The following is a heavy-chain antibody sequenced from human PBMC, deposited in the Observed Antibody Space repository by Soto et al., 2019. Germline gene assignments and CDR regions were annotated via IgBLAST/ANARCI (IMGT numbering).Heavy chain of an antibody. J-gene: IGHJ4*02. CDR1: GFTFDDYA. V-gene: IGHV3-9*01. CDR3: AKDSGYSYGYGDFDY. D-gene: IGHD5-18*01. CDR2: TSWNSGSI. Sequence: EVQLVESGGGLVQPGRSLRLSCAASGFTFDDYAMHWVRQAPGKGLEWVSGTSWNSGSIGYADSVKGRFTISRDNAKNSLYLQMNSLRAEDTALYYCAKDSGYSYGYGDFDYWGQGTLVTVSS.